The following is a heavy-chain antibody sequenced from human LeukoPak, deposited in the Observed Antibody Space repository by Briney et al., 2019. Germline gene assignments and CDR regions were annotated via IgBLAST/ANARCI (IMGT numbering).Heavy chain of an antibody. CDR3: ARDTGSRGSLRFDY. V-gene: IGHV3-21*01. D-gene: IGHD3-10*01. CDR2: ISSSSSYI. J-gene: IGHJ4*02. CDR1: GFTLSSYS. Sequence: GGSLRLSCAASGFTLSSYSMNWVRQAPGKGLEWVSSISSSSSYIYYADSVKGRFTISRDNAKNSLYLQMNSLRAEDTAVYYCARDTGSRGSLRFDYWGQGTLVTVSS.